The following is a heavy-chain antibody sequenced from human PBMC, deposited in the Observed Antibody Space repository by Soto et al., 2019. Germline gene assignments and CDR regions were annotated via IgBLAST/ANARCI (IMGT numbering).Heavy chain of an antibody. V-gene: IGHV3-23*01. CDR1: GFTFSSYA. J-gene: IGHJ6*02. D-gene: IGHD3-10*01. CDR3: AKDAQYYGSGSYYYYYYGMDV. Sequence: GGSLRLSCAASGFTFSSYAMSWVRQAPGKGLEWVSAISGSGGSTYYADSVKGRFTISRDNSKNTLYLQMNSLRAEDTAVYYCAKDAQYYGSGSYYYYYYGMDVWGQGTTVTVS. CDR2: ISGSGGST.